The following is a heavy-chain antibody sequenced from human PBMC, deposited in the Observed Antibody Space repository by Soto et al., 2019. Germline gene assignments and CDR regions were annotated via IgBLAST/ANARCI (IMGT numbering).Heavy chain of an antibody. J-gene: IGHJ3*02. CDR1: GYTLTELS. V-gene: IGHV1-24*01. Sequence: ASVKVSCKVSGYTLTELSMHWVRQAPGKGLEWMGGFDPEDGETIYAQKFQGRVTMTEDTSTDTAYMELSSLRSEDTAVYYCATSQPDYPEPGLGAFDIWGQGTMVTVSS. CDR2: FDPEDGET. D-gene: IGHD3-10*01. CDR3: ATSQPDYPEPGLGAFDI.